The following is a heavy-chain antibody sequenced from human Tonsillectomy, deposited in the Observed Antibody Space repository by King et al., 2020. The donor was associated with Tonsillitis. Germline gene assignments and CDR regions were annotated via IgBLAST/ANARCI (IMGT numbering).Heavy chain of an antibody. V-gene: IGHV3-23*04. D-gene: IGHD6-13*01. CDR3: AKPASPYSSSHMDY. Sequence: VQLVESGGGLVQPGRSLRLSCAASGFTFNNYAMSWVRQAPGKGLEWVSAISASGGNPYYADSVKGRFTISRDNSKNTLYLQMNSLRAEDTAVYYCAKPASPYSSSHMDYWGQGNLVTVSS. J-gene: IGHJ4*02. CDR1: GFTFNNYA. CDR2: ISASGGNP.